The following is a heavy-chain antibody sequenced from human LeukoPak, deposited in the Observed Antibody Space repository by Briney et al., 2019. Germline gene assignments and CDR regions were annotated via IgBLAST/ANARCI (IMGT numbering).Heavy chain of an antibody. CDR2: ITYDGSKK. V-gene: IGHV3-30-3*01. CDR1: GFTFSSFG. CDR3: ARGLDYDILTF. D-gene: IGHD3-9*01. J-gene: IGHJ4*02. Sequence: GGSLRLSCAASGFTFSSFGMHWARQAPGKGLEWVAVITYDGSKKYYADSVKGRFTISRDNSKNTLYLQMDSLRTEDTAVYYCARGLDYDILTFWGPGTLVTVSS.